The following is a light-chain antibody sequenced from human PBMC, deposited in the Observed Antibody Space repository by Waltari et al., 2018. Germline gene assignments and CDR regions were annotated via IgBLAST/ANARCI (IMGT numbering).Light chain of an antibody. V-gene: IGKV4-1*01. CDR1: QSVLYSSNNKNY. CDR3: QQYYNTPFT. J-gene: IGKJ3*01. Sequence: DIVMTQSPDSLAVSLGERATINCKSSQSVLYSSNNKNYLTWYQKKPGQPPKLLIYGASTRESGVPDRFSGSGSGTDFTLTISSLQAEDVAVYYCQQYYNTPFTFGPGTKVDVK. CDR2: GAS.